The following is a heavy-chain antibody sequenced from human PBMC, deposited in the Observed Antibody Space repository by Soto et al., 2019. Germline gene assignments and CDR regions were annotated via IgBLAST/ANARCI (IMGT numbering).Heavy chain of an antibody. J-gene: IGHJ5*02. D-gene: IGHD4-4*01. CDR3: AKGRDYSIVNYNWFDP. CDR1: GFTFSSYA. Sequence: EVQLLESGGGLVQPGGSLRLSCAASGFTFSSYAMSWVRQAPGKGLEWVSAISGSGGSTYYADSVKGRFTISRDNSKNARYLQMLRMSAEDTAVYYGAKGRDYSIVNYNWFDPWGQGTLVTVAS. V-gene: IGHV3-23*01. CDR2: ISGSGGST.